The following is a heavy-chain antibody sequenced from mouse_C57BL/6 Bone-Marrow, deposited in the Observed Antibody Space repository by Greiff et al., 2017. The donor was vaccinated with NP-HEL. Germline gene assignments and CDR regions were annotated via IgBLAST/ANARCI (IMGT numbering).Heavy chain of an antibody. D-gene: IGHD4-1*01. V-gene: IGHV1-76*01. CDR1: GYTFTDYY. Sequence: QVQLQQSGAELVRPGASVKLSCKASGYTFTDYYINWVKQRPGQGLEWIARIYPGSGNTYYNEKFKGKATLTAEKSSSTAYMQLSSLTSEDSAVYFCARSRLDWDWYFDVWGTGTTVTVSS. CDR2: IYPGSGNT. CDR3: ARSRLDWDWYFDV. J-gene: IGHJ1*03.